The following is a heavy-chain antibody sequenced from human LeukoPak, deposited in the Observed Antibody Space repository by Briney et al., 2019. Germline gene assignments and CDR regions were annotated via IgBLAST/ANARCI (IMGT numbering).Heavy chain of an antibody. D-gene: IGHD3-3*01. CDR3: ARVPSRYDFWSGYYEWGTGRPGSAFDI. CDR1: GGSISSGAYC. Sequence: SETLSLTCSVSGGSISSGAYCWSWIRQPPGKGLEWIGYICDTGSPFYTPSLKSRVTISVDKSRNQFSLKLSSVTAADTAVYYCARVPSRYDFWSGYYEWGTGRPGSAFDIWGQGTMVTVSS. V-gene: IGHV4-30-2*01. J-gene: IGHJ3*02. CDR2: ICDTGSP.